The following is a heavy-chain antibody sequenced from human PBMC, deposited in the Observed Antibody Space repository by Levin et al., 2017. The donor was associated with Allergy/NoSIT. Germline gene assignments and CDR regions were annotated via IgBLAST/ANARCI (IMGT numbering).Heavy chain of an antibody. CDR1: GFIFDNYD. CDR3: AKDGPESYSPYSYFDL. CDR2: LSWSGGSI. Sequence: GGSLRLSCVASGFIFDNYDMHWVRLVPGKGLEWVTGLSWSGGSIGYGDSVKGRFTISRDNAKNSLYLEMNSLRTEDTAFYYCAKDGPESYSPYSYFDLWGQGTLVTVSS. D-gene: IGHD3-10*01. J-gene: IGHJ1*01. V-gene: IGHV3-9*01.